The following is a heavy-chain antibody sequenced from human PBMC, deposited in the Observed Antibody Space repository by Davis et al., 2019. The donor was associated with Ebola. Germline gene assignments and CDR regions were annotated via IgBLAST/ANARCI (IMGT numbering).Heavy chain of an antibody. Sequence: GGSLRLSCAASGFTFSSYGMHWVRQAPGKGLEWVAVISYDGSNKYYADSVKGRFTISRDNAKRSLYLQMNSLRAEDTAVYYCAVMPDDYWGQGTLVTVSS. V-gene: IGHV3-30*03. CDR3: AVMPDDY. D-gene: IGHD1-14*01. CDR2: ISYDGSNK. J-gene: IGHJ4*02. CDR1: GFTFSSYG.